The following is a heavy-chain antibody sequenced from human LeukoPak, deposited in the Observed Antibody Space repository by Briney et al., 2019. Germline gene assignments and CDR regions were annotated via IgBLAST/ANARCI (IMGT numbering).Heavy chain of an antibody. J-gene: IGHJ5*01. D-gene: IGHD3-10*01. CDR2: ISSSSTYI. CDR1: GFTFSSYS. CDR3: ARDRVVSGRFGEVAS. Sequence: GGSLRLSCAASGFTFSSYSMNWVRQAPGKGLEWVSFISSSSTYIYYADSVKGRFTISRDDAKNSLYLQMNSLRADDTAVYYCARDRVVSGRFGEVASWGQGTRVTVSS. V-gene: IGHV3-21*01.